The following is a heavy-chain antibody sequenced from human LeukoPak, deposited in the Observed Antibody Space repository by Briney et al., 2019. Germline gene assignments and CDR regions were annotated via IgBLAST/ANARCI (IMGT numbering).Heavy chain of an antibody. J-gene: IGHJ4*02. CDR1: GGTFSSYA. CDR2: IIPILGLA. Sequence: GASVKVSCKASGGTFSSYAISGVRQPPGQGLEWMGMIIPILGLANYAQTFQGRVPITADKSTSTAYMELSSLRSEDTAVYYCAISRPRGYSYGNHYWGQGTLVSVSS. D-gene: IGHD5-18*01. CDR3: AISRPRGYSYGNHY. V-gene: IGHV1-69*04.